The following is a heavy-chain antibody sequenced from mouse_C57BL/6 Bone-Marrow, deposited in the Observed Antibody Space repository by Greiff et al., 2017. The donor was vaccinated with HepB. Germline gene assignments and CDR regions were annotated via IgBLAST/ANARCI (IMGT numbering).Heavy chain of an antibody. D-gene: IGHD1-1*01. CDR1: GYTFTSYW. J-gene: IGHJ3*01. Sequence: VQLQQPGAEFVKPGASVKLSCKASGYTFTSYWMQWVKQRPGQGLEWIGEIDPSDSYINYNQKFKGKATLTVDTSSSTAYMQLSSLTSSDSAVYYCARLASLLSWFAYWGQGTLVTVSA. CDR2: IDPSDSYI. CDR3: ARLASLLSWFAY. V-gene: IGHV1-50*01.